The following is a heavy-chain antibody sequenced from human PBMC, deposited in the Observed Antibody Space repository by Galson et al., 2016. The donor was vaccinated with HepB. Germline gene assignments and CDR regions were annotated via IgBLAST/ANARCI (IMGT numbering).Heavy chain of an antibody. CDR3: ARDQPRILYGRRYYYMDV. CDR1: GFTFTTYW. J-gene: IGHJ6*03. CDR2: NNLDGSTT. V-gene: IGHV3-74*01. D-gene: IGHD2-8*01. Sequence: SLRLSCAASGFTFTTYWMHWVRQAPGKGLVWVSRNNLDGSTTTYADSVKGRSTISRDCAKNTLYLQMNSVRAVDTAVYYCARDQPRILYGRRYYYMDVWGKGTTVTVSS.